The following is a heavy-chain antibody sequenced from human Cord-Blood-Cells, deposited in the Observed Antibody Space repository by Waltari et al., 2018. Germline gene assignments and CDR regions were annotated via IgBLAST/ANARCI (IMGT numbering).Heavy chain of an antibody. V-gene: IGHV3-15*01. J-gene: IGHJ4*02. D-gene: IGHD7-27*01. CDR3: TTDKLGPSYYFDY. Sequence: EVQLVESGGGLVKPGGSLRLSCAASGFTFSNAWMSWVPQAPGKGLEWVGRIKSKTDGGTTDYAAPVKGRFTISRDDSKNTLYLQMNSLKTEDTAVYYCTTDKLGPSYYFDYWGQGTLVTVSS. CDR2: IKSKTDGGTT. CDR1: GFTFSNAW.